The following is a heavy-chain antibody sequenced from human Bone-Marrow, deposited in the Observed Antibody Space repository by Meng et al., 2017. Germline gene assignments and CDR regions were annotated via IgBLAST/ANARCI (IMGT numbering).Heavy chain of an antibody. CDR1: GGTLSSYA. CDR2: IIPILGIA. D-gene: IGHD2-21*02. V-gene: IGHV1-69*04. CDR3: ARDGPYCGGDCYSDYFDY. Sequence: QVQLVQSGAEVKKPGSSVKVSCKASGGTLSSYAISWVRQAPGQGLEWMGRIIPILGIANYAQKFQGRVTITADKSTSTAYMELSSLRSEDTAVYYCARDGPYCGGDCYSDYFDYWGQGTLVTVSS. J-gene: IGHJ4*02.